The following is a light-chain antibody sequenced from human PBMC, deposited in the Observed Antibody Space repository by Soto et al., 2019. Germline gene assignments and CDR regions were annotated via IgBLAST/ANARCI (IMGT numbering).Light chain of an antibody. V-gene: IGKV3-15*01. Sequence: EIVMTQSPATLPVSPGERATLSCRASQSVSSNLAWYQQKPGQAPRLLIYGASTRATGIPARFSGSGSGTEFTITISSLQSEDFGVYYCQQYNNWPRPFCQGTKVDI. CDR2: GAS. CDR3: QQYNNWPRP. J-gene: IGKJ1*01. CDR1: QSVSSN.